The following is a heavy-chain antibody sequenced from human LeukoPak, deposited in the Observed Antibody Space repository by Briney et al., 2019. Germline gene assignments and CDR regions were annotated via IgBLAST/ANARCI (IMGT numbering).Heavy chain of an antibody. J-gene: IGHJ3*02. D-gene: IGHD5-12*01. CDR1: GGSISSYH. CDR3: ARGNSGYDYAFDI. CDR2: IYSSGST. V-gene: IGHV4-59*01. Sequence: SETLSLTCTVSGGSISSYHWSWIRQPPGKGLQWIGFIYSSGSTNYNPSLKSRVTISLDTSKNQFSLRVSSVTSADAAVYYCARGNSGYDYAFDIWGQGTMVTVSS.